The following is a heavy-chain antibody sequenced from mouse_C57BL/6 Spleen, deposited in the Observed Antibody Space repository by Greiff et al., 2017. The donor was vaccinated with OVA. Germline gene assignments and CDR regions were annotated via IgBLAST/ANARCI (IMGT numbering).Heavy chain of an antibody. D-gene: IGHD2-2*01. V-gene: IGHV1-19*01. Sequence: EVQLQESGPVLVKPGASVKMSCKASGYTFTDYYMNWVKQSHGKSLEWIGVINPYNGSTSYNQKFKGKATLTVDKSSSPAYMQLNSLTSEDSAVYYCERNGYDAAWFDYWGQGTPVTVSA. CDR1: GYTFTDYY. CDR3: ERNGYDAAWFDY. J-gene: IGHJ3*01. CDR2: INPYNGST.